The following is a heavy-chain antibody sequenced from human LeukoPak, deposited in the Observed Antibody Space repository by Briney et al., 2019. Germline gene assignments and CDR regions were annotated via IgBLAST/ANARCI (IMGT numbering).Heavy chain of an antibody. CDR1: GYTFTGYY. D-gene: IGHD3-3*01. J-gene: IGHJ3*02. Sequence: ASVKVSCKASGYTFTGYYMHWVRQAPGQGLEWMGWINPNSGGTNYAQKFQGRVTMTRDSSISTAYMELSRLRSDDPAVYYCASQSRIITIFGVVTTAHAFDIWGQGTMVTVSS. CDR3: ASQSRIITIFGVVTTAHAFDI. V-gene: IGHV1-2*02. CDR2: INPNSGGT.